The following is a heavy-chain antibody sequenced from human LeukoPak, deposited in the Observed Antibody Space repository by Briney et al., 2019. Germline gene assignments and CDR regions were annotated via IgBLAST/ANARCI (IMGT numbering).Heavy chain of an antibody. CDR1: EFSFETYW. Sequence: GGSLRLSCVALEFSFETYWMSWVRQAPGRGPEWVANINEDGSEKHYVGSVRGRFTISRDNADNSLHLQMNSLRPEDMAVYYCARGETMDVWGKGTTVTVSS. CDR3: ARGETMDV. J-gene: IGHJ6*03. D-gene: IGHD5-24*01. V-gene: IGHV3-7*01. CDR2: INEDGSEK.